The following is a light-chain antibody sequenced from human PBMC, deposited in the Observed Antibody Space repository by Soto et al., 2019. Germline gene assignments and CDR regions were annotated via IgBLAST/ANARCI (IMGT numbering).Light chain of an antibody. Sequence: QSALTQPASVSGSPGQSITISCTGTSSDVGSYNLVSWYQQHPGTAPQLMIYDGSKRPSGVSHRSSGSKAGNTASLTISGLQAEDEDDYYGCSYAGRSTFVVFGGGTKLTVL. CDR3: CSYAGRSTFVV. J-gene: IGLJ2*01. CDR1: SSDVGSYNL. V-gene: IGLV2-23*03. CDR2: DGS.